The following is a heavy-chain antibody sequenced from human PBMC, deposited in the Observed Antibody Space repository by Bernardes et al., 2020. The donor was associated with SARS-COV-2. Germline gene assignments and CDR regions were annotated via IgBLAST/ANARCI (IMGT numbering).Heavy chain of an antibody. J-gene: IGHJ6*02. D-gene: IGHD2-2*01. CDR2: ISGSGGTK. Sequence: GGSLRLSCAASGFTFSSYAMSWVRQAPGKGLEWVSGISGSGGTKYYADSVKGRFTISRDNSKNTLYLQMNSLRAEDTAVYYCAKDHSVQYQLLWMDVWGQGTTVTVSS. CDR1: GFTFSSYA. V-gene: IGHV3-23*01. CDR3: AKDHSVQYQLLWMDV.